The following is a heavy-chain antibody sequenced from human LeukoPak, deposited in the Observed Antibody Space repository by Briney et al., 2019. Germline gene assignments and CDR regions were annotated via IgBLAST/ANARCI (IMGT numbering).Heavy chain of an antibody. CDR1: GYSISSGYY. CDR3: ARFPIYDYVWGSYRYHNWFDP. J-gene: IGHJ5*02. CDR2: IYHSGST. V-gene: IGHV4-38-2*02. Sequence: PSETLSLTCTVSGYSISSGYYWGWIRPPPGKGLEWIGSIYHSGSTYYNPSLKSRVTISVDTSKNQFSLKLSSVTAADTAVYYCARFPIYDYVWGSYRYHNWFDPWGQGTLVTVSS. D-gene: IGHD3-16*02.